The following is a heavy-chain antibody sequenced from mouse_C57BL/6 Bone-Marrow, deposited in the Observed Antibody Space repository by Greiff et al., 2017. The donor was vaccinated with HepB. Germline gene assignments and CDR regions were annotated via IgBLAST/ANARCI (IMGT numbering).Heavy chain of an antibody. Sequence: VQGVESGPGLVQPSQSLSITCTVSGFSLTSYGVHWVRQSPGKGLEWLGVIWSGGSTDYNAAFISRLSISKDNSKSQVFFKMNSLQADDTAIYYCARKPPSCWAYAMDYWGQGTSVTVSS. D-gene: IGHD4-1*01. J-gene: IGHJ4*01. CDR3: ARKPPSCWAYAMDY. CDR2: IWSGGST. V-gene: IGHV2-2*01. CDR1: GFSLTSYG.